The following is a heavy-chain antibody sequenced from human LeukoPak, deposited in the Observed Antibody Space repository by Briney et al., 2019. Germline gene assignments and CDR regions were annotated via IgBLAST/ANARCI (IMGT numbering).Heavy chain of an antibody. CDR1: GFTFSSYW. V-gene: IGHV3-7*01. J-gene: IGHJ1*01. D-gene: IGHD3-22*01. CDR3: ARMWYYYDSSGYPEYFQH. CDR2: IKQDGSEK. Sequence: PGGSLRLSCAASGFTFSSYWMSWVRQAPGKGLEWVANIKQDGSEKYYVDSVKGRFTISRDNAKNSLYLQMNSLRAEDTAVYYRARMWYYYDSSGYPEYFQHWGQGTLVTVSS.